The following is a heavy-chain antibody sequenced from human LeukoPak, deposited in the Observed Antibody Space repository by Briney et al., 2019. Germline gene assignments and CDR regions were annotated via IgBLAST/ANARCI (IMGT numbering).Heavy chain of an antibody. CDR2: ISAYNGNT. J-gene: IGHJ4*02. CDR3: ARKSCSGGSCYVDY. V-gene: IGHV1-18*01. Sequence: ASVKVSCKASGYTFTSYGISWVRQAPGQGLEWVGWISAYNGNTNYAQKLRGRVTMTTDTSTSTAYMELRSLRSDDTAVYYCARKSCSGGSCYVDYWGQGTLVTVSS. D-gene: IGHD2-15*01. CDR1: GYTFTSYG.